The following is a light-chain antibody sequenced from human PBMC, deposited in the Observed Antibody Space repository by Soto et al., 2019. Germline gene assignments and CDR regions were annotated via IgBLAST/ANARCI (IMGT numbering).Light chain of an antibody. CDR3: QQRSNWPR. V-gene: IGKV3D-20*02. Sequence: DIVLTQSPGTLSLSPGERATLSCRASQSLSSSYLAWYQQKPGQAPRLLIYGTSIRATGIPDRFSGSGSGTDFTLTISSLEPEDFAVYYCQQRSNWPRFGQGTRLEIK. J-gene: IGKJ5*01. CDR1: QSLSSSY. CDR2: GTS.